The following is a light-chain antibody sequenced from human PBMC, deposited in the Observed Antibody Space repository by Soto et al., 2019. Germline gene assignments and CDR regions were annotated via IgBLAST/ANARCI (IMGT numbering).Light chain of an antibody. Sequence: QSALTQPASVSGSPGQSITISCTGTSSDVGGYNYVSWYQQHPGKAPKFMIYDVSNRPSGVSNRFSGSKSGNTASLTISGLQAEDAADYYCCSYTTSYTRQIVFGTGTKVTVL. V-gene: IGLV2-14*01. CDR1: SSDVGGYNY. CDR3: CSYTTSYTRQIV. CDR2: DVS. J-gene: IGLJ1*01.